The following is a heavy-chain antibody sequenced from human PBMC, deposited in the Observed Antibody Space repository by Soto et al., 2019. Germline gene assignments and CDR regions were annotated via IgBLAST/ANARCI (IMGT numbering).Heavy chain of an antibody. CDR1: GFTFNRYA. D-gene: IGHD3-3*02. J-gene: IGHJ5*02. CDR3: ARAIIALDGQSPIGNWFDP. V-gene: IGHV3-30-3*01. Sequence: QAQLVESGGGVVQPGRSLRVSCAASGFTFNRYAMHWVRQAPGKGLEWVAVISYDGSDKYYTDSVKGRFTITRDNSKNALYLQKNSLRADDSVVYYCARAIIALDGQSPIGNWFDPVGQVTLVTV. CDR2: ISYDGSDK.